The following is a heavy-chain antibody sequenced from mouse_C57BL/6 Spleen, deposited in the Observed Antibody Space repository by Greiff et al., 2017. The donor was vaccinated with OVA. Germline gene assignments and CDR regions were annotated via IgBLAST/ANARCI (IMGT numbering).Heavy chain of an antibody. Sequence: EVKLVESGGGLVKPGGSLKLSCAASGFTFSSYAMSWVRQTPEKRLEWVATISDGGSYTYYPDNVKGRFTISRDNAKNNLYLQMSHLKSEDTAMYYCARDNRSNYVVWFAYWGQGTLVTVSA. CDR3: ARDNRSNYVVWFAY. CDR2: ISDGGSYT. J-gene: IGHJ3*01. CDR1: GFTFSSYA. D-gene: IGHD2-5*01. V-gene: IGHV5-4*01.